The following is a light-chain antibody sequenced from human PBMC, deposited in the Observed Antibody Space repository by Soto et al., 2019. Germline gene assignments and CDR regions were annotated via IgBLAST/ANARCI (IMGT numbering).Light chain of an antibody. J-gene: IGKJ5*01. CDR1: QTISSW. CDR3: QQYGGSPIT. V-gene: IGKV1-5*03. Sequence: DIQMTQSPSTLSGSVGDSVTITCGASQTISSWLAWYQQKPGKAPKLVIYKASTLKSGVPSRFSGSGSGTEFTLTISRLEPEDFAVYYCQQYGGSPITFGLGTRLEIK. CDR2: KAS.